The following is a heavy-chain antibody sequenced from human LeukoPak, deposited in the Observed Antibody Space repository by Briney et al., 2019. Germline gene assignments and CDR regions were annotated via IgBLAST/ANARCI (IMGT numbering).Heavy chain of an antibody. CDR1: GGSISSYY. D-gene: IGHD3-22*01. J-gene: IGHJ4*02. CDR2: IYYSGST. CDR3: ARHLYFEDSSGYYSYSFDY. Sequence: SETLSLTCTVSGGSISSYYWSWIRQPPGKGLEWIGYIYYSGSTNYNPSLKSRDTISVDTSKNQFSLKLSSVTAADTAVYYCARHLYFEDSSGYYSYSFDYWGQGTLVTVSS. V-gene: IGHV4-59*08.